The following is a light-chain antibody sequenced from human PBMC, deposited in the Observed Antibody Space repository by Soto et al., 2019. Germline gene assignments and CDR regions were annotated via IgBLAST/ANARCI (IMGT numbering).Light chain of an antibody. CDR2: GAS. CDR3: QQYNNWPLT. J-gene: IGKJ1*01. CDR1: QSVSSSY. Sequence: EIVLTQPPGTLSLSPGERATLSCSASQSVSSSYLAWYQQKPGQAPRLLIYGASSRATGIPARFSGSGSGTEFTLTISSLQSEDFAVYYCQQYNNWPLTFGQGTKVDI. V-gene: IGKV3D-15*01.